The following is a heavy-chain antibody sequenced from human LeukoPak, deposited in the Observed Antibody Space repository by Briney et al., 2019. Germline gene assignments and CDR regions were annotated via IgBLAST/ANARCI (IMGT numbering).Heavy chain of an antibody. CDR1: GGSISSYY. Sequence: PSETLSLTCTVSGGSISSYYWSWIRQPPGKGLEWIGYIYYSGSTNYNPSLKSRVTISVDTSKNQFSLKLSSVTAADTAVYYCARAPRNYYDSSGLIHRTLAFDPWGQGTLVTVSS. CDR2: IYYSGST. V-gene: IGHV4-59*01. CDR3: ARAPRNYYDSSGLIHRTLAFDP. J-gene: IGHJ5*02. D-gene: IGHD3-22*01.